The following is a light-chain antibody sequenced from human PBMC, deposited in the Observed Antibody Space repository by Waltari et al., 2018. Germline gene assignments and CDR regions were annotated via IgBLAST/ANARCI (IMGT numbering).Light chain of an antibody. J-gene: IGLJ2*01. CDR3: CSYAGGTASIL. CDR1: SSDVGSHNL. Sequence: LTQSASVSGSPGQSITISCTGTSSDVGSHNLVSWYQHHPGKAPKLMIYEDTKRPSGVSNRFSGSKSGNTASLTISGLQAEDEADYYCCSYAGGTASILLGGGTKLTVL. CDR2: EDT. V-gene: IGLV2-23*01.